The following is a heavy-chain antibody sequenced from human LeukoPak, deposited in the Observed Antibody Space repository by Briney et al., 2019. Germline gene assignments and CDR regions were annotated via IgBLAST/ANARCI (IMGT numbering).Heavy chain of an antibody. Sequence: SETLSLTCAVYGGSFSGYYWSWIRRPPGKGLEWIGEINHSGSTNYNPSLKSRVTISVDTSKNQFSLKLSSVTAADTAVYYCARGKLYDILTGPSQYYFDYWGQGTLVTVSS. D-gene: IGHD3-9*01. V-gene: IGHV4-34*01. CDR2: INHSGST. CDR1: GGSFSGYY. CDR3: ARGKLYDILTGPSQYYFDY. J-gene: IGHJ4*02.